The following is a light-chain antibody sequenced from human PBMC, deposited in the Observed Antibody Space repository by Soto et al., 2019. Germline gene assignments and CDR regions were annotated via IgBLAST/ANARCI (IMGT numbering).Light chain of an antibody. CDR3: SSYTSSSTPCV. CDR1: SSDVGAYNY. V-gene: IGLV2-14*01. CDR2: EVS. Sequence: QSARTQPASVSGSPGRSIAISCTGTSSDVGAYNYVCWYQQRPGKAPKLMIYEVSSRPSGVSSRFSGSKSGNTASLTISGLQAEDEADYYCSSYTSSSTPCVFGTGTKVTVL. J-gene: IGLJ1*01.